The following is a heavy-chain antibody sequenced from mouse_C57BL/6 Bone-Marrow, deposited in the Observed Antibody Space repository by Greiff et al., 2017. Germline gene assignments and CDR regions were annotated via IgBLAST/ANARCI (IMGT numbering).Heavy chain of an antibody. V-gene: IGHV1-81*01. CDR3: ARRGVLIPGPLDY. D-gene: IGHD1-1*01. CDR1: GYTFTSYG. Sequence: VQLQQSGAELARPGASVKLSCKASGYTFTSYGISWVKQRTGQGLEWIGGLSPRSGNTYYNEKFKGKAKLTADKSSSTAYMELRSLTSEDSAFYFCARRGVLIPGPLDYWGQGTTLTVSS. J-gene: IGHJ2*01. CDR2: LSPRSGNT.